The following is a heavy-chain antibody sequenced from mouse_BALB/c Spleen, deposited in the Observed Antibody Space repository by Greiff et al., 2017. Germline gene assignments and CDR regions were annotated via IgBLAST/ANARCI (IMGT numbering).Heavy chain of an antibody. Sequence: VQLKQSGGGLVKPGGSLKLSCAASGFTFSDYYMYWVRQTPEKRLEWVATISDGGSYTYYPDSVKGRFTISRDNAKNNLYLQMSSLKSEDTAMYYCASDYYGNSWFAYWGQGTLVTVSA. CDR1: GFTFSDYY. CDR2: ISDGGSYT. V-gene: IGHV5-4*02. D-gene: IGHD2-1*01. CDR3: ASDYYGNSWFAY. J-gene: IGHJ3*01.